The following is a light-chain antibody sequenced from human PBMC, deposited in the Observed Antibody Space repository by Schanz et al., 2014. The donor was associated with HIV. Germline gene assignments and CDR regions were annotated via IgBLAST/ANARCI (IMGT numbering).Light chain of an antibody. Sequence: QSALTQPPSASGSPGQSVTISCTGSDRDISDNNYVSWYQQFPGRAPKLIISEVTKRPSGVPDRFSGSKSGNTASLTVSGLQAEDEAVYHCSSYAGNNNLLFGGGTKLTVL. CDR3: SSYAGNNNLL. V-gene: IGLV2-8*01. J-gene: IGLJ3*02. CDR2: EVT. CDR1: DRDISDNNY.